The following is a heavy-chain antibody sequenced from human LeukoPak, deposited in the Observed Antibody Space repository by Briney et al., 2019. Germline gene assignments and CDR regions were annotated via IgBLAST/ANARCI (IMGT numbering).Heavy chain of an antibody. D-gene: IGHD3-16*01. V-gene: IGHV3-33*01. CDR2: IWNDGSNK. CDR1: GFTFNVYG. CDR3: ARAVGPFDY. Sequence: RTGISLRLSCAASGFTFNVYGIHWVRQAPGKGLEWVAVIWNDGSNKYYADSVKGRFIISRDNSKDTLYLQMNSLRVEDTAVYYCARAVGPFDYWGQGTLVTVSS. J-gene: IGHJ4*02.